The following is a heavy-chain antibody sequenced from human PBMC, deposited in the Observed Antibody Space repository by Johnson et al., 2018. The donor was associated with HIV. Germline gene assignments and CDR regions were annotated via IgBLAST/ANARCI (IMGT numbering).Heavy chain of an antibody. J-gene: IGHJ3*02. CDR1: GFTFDDYG. V-gene: IGHV3-20*04. CDR2: INWNGDST. CDR3: ATFDAFDI. Sequence: EVQLMESGGGVVRPGGSLRLSCVASGFTFDDYGMSWVRQVPGKGLEWVSGINWNGDSTAYADFVNGRFTISRDNAKSSLYLQMNSLGAEDTALYYCATFDAFDIWGQGTMVTVSS.